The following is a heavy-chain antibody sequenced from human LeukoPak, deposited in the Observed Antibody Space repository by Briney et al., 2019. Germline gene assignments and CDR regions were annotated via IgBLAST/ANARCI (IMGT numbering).Heavy chain of an antibody. D-gene: IGHD3-22*01. CDR2: IWYDGSNK. CDR3: ASGHYDSSGYYPPSFWFDP. CDR1: EFTFSSYG. V-gene: IGHV3-33*01. Sequence: GGSLRLSCAASEFTFSSYGMQWVRQAPGKGLEWVAVIWYDGSNKYYADSVKGRFTISRDNSKNTLYLQMNSLRAEDTAVYYCASGHYDSSGYYPPSFWFDPWGQGTLVTVSS. J-gene: IGHJ5*02.